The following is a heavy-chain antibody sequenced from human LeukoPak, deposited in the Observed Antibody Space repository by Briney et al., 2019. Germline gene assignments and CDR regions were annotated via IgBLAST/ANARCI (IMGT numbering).Heavy chain of an antibody. D-gene: IGHD5-18*01. J-gene: IGHJ4*02. CDR3: ASLGYSYDLYYFDY. Sequence: SETLSLTCTVSGGSISSYYWSWIRQPPGKGLEWIGYIYYSGSTNYNPSLKSRVTISVDTSKNQFSLKLSSVTAADTAVYYCASLGYSYDLYYFDYWGQGTLVTVSS. CDR1: GGSISSYY. V-gene: IGHV4-59*08. CDR2: IYYSGST.